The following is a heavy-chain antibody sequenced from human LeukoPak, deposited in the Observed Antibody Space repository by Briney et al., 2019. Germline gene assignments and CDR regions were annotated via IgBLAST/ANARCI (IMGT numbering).Heavy chain of an antibody. CDR1: GFTFSTYW. CDR2: INTDGSST. D-gene: IGHD6-6*01. J-gene: IGHJ4*02. V-gene: IGHV3-74*01. CDR3: ASVLPGEYPSSSGHDY. Sequence: GGSLRLSCAASGFTFSTYWMHWVRQAPGKGLVWVSRINTDGSSTSYADSVKGRFTIPRDNGKNTLYLQMISLRAQDTAVYYCASVLPGEYPSSSGHDYWGQGTLVTLST.